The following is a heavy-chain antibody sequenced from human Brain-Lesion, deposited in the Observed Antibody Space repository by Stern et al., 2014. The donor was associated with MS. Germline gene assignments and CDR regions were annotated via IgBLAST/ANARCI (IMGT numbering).Heavy chain of an antibody. CDR3: ARGLYYFDY. CDR1: GFTFRAYG. Sequence: VQLVESGGGVVQPGRSLRLSCAASGFTFRAYGMHWVRQAPGKGLEWVAVIWLGGSTTYSADSVKGRFTIARDNSKNTLYLQLNSLRAEDTAVFYCARGLYYFDYWGRGTLVTVSS. V-gene: IGHV3-33*01. CDR2: IWLGGSTT. J-gene: IGHJ4*02.